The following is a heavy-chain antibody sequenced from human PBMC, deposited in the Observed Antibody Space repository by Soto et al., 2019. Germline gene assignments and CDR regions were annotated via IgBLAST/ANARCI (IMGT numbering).Heavy chain of an antibody. CDR3: ARDIIGGMDV. J-gene: IGHJ6*03. D-gene: IGHD3-10*01. V-gene: IGHV4-59*01. Sequence: SETLSLTCTVSGGSISSYYWSWIRQPPGKGLEWIGYIYYSGSTNYNPSLKSRVTISVDTSKNQFSLKLSSVTAADTAVYYCARDIIGGMDVWGKGTTVTVSS. CDR2: IYYSGST. CDR1: GGSISSYY.